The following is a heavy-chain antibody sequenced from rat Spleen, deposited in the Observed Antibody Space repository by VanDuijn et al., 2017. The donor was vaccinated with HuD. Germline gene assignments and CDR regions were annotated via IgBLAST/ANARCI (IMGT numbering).Heavy chain of an antibody. CDR3: TRGDYGYTRLFAY. CDR1: GFTFSDFN. V-gene: IGHV5-7*01. J-gene: IGHJ3*01. Sequence: EVQLVESGGGLVQPRRSLKLSCAASGFTFSDFNMAWVRQAPKKGLEWVATIFYDGSGTYYRDSVRARFTISRDNAKSSLYLQMDSLRSEDTATYYCTRGDYGYTRLFAYWGQGTLVTVSS. CDR2: IFYDGSGT. D-gene: IGHD1-9*01.